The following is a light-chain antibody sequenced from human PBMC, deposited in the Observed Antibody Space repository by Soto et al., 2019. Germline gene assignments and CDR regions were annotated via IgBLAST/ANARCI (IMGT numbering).Light chain of an antibody. CDR3: QQRTNWPRVT. CDR1: QSVSNY. V-gene: IGKV3-11*01. CDR2: DVS. J-gene: IGKJ5*01. Sequence: EIVLTPSPATLSLSPGERVTLSCRASQSVSNYLAWYQQKPGQAPRLLIYDVSNRATGIPARFSGSGSGTDFTLTISSLEPEDFAVYFCQQRTNWPRVTFGQGTRLEIK.